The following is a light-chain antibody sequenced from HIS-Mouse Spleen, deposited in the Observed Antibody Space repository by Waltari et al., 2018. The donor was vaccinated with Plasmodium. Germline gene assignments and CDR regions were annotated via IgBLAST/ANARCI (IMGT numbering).Light chain of an antibody. J-gene: IGLJ2*01. CDR2: EGS. V-gene: IGLV2-23*03. CDR1: SSDVGGYNL. Sequence: QSALTQPASVSGSPGQSITISCTGTSSDVGGYNLVSCYQQHPGKAPKLMIYEGSKRPSGVSNRFSGSKSGNTASLTISGLQAEDEADYYCCSYAGSSTFVVFGGGTKLTVL. CDR3: CSYAGSSTFVV.